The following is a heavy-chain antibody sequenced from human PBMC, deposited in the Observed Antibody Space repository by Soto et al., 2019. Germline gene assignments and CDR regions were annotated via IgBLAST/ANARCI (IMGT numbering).Heavy chain of an antibody. Sequence: QVQLVQSGAEVKKPGASVKVSCKASGYTFTSYGISWVRQAPGQGLEWMGWISADNGNTNYAQKVQGRVTMTTDTTPSTAYMELRSLRSDDTAVYYCARDIAATGTRWFDPWGQGTLVTVSS. D-gene: IGHD6-13*01. CDR1: GYTFTSYG. V-gene: IGHV1-18*04. CDR3: ARDIAATGTRWFDP. CDR2: ISADNGNT. J-gene: IGHJ5*02.